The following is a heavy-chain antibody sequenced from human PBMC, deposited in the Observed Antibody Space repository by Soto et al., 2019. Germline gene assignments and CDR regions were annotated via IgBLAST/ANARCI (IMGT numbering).Heavy chain of an antibody. D-gene: IGHD6-6*01. CDR1: GFTFSSFG. CDR3: ARSTSYTIKYYYGMDV. Sequence: PGGSLRLSCAASGFTFSSFGMHWVRQAPGKGLEWVAVISYDGSTEFYTDSVKGRFTIARDNSKNILYLQMNSLTIEDTDVFNFARSTSYTIKYYYGMDVWGKGTTVTVSS. CDR2: ISYDGSTE. J-gene: IGHJ6*04. V-gene: IGHV3-30*03.